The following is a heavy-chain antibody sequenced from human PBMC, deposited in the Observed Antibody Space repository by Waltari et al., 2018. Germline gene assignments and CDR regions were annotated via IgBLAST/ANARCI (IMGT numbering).Heavy chain of an antibody. V-gene: IGHV1-58*01. CDR3: AADLVVGDTGYYYYGMDV. CDR1: GFTFTSSS. CDR2: IVVGSGNT. Sequence: QMQLVQSGPELKKPGTSVKVSCKASGFTFTSSSVQWVHRARCPRLEWIGWIVVGSGNTNYAQKFQERVTITRDMSTSTAYMELSSLRSEDTAVYYCAADLVVGDTGYYYYGMDVWGQGTTVTVSS. D-gene: IGHD1-26*01. J-gene: IGHJ6*02.